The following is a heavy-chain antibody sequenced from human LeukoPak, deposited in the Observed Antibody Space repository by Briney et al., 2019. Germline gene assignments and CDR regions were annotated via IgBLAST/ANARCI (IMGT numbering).Heavy chain of an antibody. J-gene: IGHJ4*02. CDR1: GFTFSSYW. Sequence: GGPLRLSCAASGFTFSSYWMSWVRQAPGKGLEWVANIKQDGSEKYYVDSVKGRFTISRDNAKNSLYLQMNSLRAEDTAVYYCARASSSWYPHFDYWGQGTLVTVSS. CDR3: ARASSSWYPHFDY. V-gene: IGHV3-7*01. CDR2: IKQDGSEK. D-gene: IGHD6-13*01.